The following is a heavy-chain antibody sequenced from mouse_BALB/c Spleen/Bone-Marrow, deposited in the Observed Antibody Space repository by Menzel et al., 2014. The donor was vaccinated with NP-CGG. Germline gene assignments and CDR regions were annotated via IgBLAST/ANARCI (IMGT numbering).Heavy chain of an antibody. Sequence: QVQLQQSGAELVRPGTSVKVSCKASGYAFTDYLMEWLKQRPGQGLEWIGVINPGSGSTNYNEKFKDKATLTADKSSSTAYMQLSSLTSDDSAVYFCASYDGYFDYWGQGTILTVSS. CDR2: INPGSGST. D-gene: IGHD2-3*01. V-gene: IGHV1-54*01. J-gene: IGHJ2*01. CDR3: ASYDGYFDY. CDR1: GYAFTDYL.